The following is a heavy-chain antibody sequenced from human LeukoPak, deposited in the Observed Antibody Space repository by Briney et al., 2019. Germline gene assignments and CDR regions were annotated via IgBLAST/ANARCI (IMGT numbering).Heavy chain of an antibody. V-gene: IGHV4-34*09. Sequence: SETLSLTCAVYSGSFSGYYWSWIRQPPGKGLEWIGEINHSGSTNFNPSLKSRVTISVDTSKNQFSLRLSSVTAADTAVYYCARVVPTPYYYGMDVWGQGTTVTVSS. CDR1: SGSFSGYY. J-gene: IGHJ6*02. CDR2: INHSGST. CDR3: ARVVPTPYYYGMDV. D-gene: IGHD2-2*01.